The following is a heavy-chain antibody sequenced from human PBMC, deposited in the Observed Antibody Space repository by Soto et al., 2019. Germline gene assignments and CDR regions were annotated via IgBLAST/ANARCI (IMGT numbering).Heavy chain of an antibody. CDR2: IYYSGST. D-gene: IGHD3-10*01. CDR3: ARTIITMGRGFIIMWWFDP. J-gene: IGHJ5*02. V-gene: IGHV4-39*01. Sequence: PSETLSLTCTVSGRSISSSSYYWGWIRQPPGKGLEWIGSIYYSGSTYDNPSLKSRVTISVDTSKNQFSLKLFSVTAADTAVYDCARTIITMGRGFIIMWWFDPWGQGDLVTISS. CDR1: GRSISSSSYY.